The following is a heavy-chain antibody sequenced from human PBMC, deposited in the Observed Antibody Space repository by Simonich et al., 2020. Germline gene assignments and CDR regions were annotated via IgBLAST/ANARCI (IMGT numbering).Heavy chain of an antibody. V-gene: IGHV4-59*08. CDR2: IYYRWGT. Sequence: QVQLQESGPGLVKPSETLSLTCTVSGGSISSYYWSWIRQPPGKGLEWIGYIYYRWGTNYNPALKSRVTISVDTAKNQFSLKLSSVTAADTAVYYCARHDRWLQFYFDYWGQGTLVTVSS. J-gene: IGHJ4*02. D-gene: IGHD5-12*01. CDR3: ARHDRWLQFYFDY. CDR1: GGSISSYY.